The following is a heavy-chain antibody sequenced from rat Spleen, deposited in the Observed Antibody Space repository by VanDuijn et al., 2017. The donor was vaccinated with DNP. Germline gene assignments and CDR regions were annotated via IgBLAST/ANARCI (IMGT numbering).Heavy chain of an antibody. V-gene: IGHV3-3*01. CDR3: ASTQFSGDVNWFAY. D-gene: IGHD1-1*01. CDR1: GYSITSSFR. CDR2: INSEANT. Sequence: EVQLQESGPGLVKPSQSLSLTCSVTGYSITSSFRWNWIRKFPGNKLEWMGYINSEANTRYNPSLKGRISITRDTSKNQFFLQVNSVTAEDTATYYCASTQFSGDVNWFAYWGQGTLVTVSS. J-gene: IGHJ3*01.